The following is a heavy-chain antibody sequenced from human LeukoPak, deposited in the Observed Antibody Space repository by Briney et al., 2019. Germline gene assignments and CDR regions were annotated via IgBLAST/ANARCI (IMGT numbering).Heavy chain of an antibody. CDR3: ARAMDYDILTGYLDAFDI. CDR2: INPTSGGT. V-gene: IGHV1-2*02. Sequence: EASVKVSCKPSGYTFTGYYIHWVRQAPSQGLEWMGWINPTSGGTNYAPKFQGRVTMTRDTPISTAYMELSSLRSEDTAVYYCARAMDYDILTGYLDAFDIWGQGTMVTVSS. CDR1: GYTFTGYY. J-gene: IGHJ3*02. D-gene: IGHD3-9*01.